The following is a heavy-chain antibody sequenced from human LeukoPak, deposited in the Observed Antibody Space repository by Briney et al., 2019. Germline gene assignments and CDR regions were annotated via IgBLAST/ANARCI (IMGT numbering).Heavy chain of an antibody. Sequence: PSETLSLTCTVSGGSISSSSYYWGWIRQPPGKGLEWIGSIYYSGSTYYNPSLKSRVTISVDTSKNQFSLKLSSVTAADTAVYYCARLRVVGATLDYWGQGTLVTVSS. J-gene: IGHJ4*02. CDR3: ARLRVVGATLDY. CDR2: IYYSGST. D-gene: IGHD1-26*01. CDR1: GGSISSSSYY. V-gene: IGHV4-39*01.